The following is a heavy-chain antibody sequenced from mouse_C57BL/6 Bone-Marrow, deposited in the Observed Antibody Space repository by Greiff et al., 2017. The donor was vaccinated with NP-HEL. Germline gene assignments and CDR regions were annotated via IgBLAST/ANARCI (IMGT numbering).Heavy chain of an antibody. CDR2: SRNKANDYKT. Sequence: EVKLVESGGGLVQSGRSLRLSCATSGFTFSDFYMEWVRQAPGRGLEWIAASRNKANDYKTEYSASVKGRFIVSRDTSQSILYLQMNALRAEDTAIYYCARDALDGYFDVWGTGTTVTVSS. CDR1: GFTFSDFY. V-gene: IGHV7-1*01. J-gene: IGHJ1*03. CDR3: ARDALDGYFDV.